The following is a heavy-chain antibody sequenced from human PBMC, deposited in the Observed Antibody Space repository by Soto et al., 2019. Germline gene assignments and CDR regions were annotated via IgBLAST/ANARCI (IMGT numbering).Heavy chain of an antibody. Sequence: ASVKVSCKASGYTFVNYAMHWVRQAPGQRLEWVGWITVGNGNSRYSENLRGRVAFTRDTSASTAYMELSSLRSEDTSVYYCATDGTYASGWYTKTTYTLYVWGQATTVTVSS. V-gene: IGHV1-3*01. CDR1: GYTFVNYA. D-gene: IGHD6-19*01. CDR2: ITVGNGNS. J-gene: IGHJ6*02. CDR3: ATDGTYASGWYTKTTYTLYV.